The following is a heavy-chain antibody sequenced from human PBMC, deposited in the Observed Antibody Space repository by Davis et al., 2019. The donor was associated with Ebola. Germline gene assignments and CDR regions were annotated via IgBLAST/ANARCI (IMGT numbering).Heavy chain of an antibody. Sequence: GESLKISCKGSGYSFTSYWIGWVRQMPGEGLEWMGLIYTGDSDTRYSPSFRGQVTISADKSFKTAFLQWSRLKASDTAMYYCASLRRTITGMDDGFDVWGQGTMVTVSS. CDR2: IYTGDSDT. CDR1: GYSFTSYW. CDR3: ASLRRTITGMDDGFDV. V-gene: IGHV5-51*01. J-gene: IGHJ3*01. D-gene: IGHD2-8*02.